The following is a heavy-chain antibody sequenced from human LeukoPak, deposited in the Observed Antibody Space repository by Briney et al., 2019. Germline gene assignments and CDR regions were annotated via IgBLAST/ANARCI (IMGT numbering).Heavy chain of an antibody. D-gene: IGHD3-22*01. J-gene: IGHJ3*02. CDR2: CYYSGST. CDR3: ARDYYDSSGYYYVYAFDI. V-gene: IGHV4-61*01. Sequence: PSETLSLTCAVSGGSISSGCYSWSWIPQPPGKGLDWIGYCYYSGSTNYNPSLKSRVTISVDTSKNQFSLKLSSVTAADTAVYYCARDYYDSSGYYYVYAFDIWGQGTMVTVSS. CDR1: GGSISSGCYS.